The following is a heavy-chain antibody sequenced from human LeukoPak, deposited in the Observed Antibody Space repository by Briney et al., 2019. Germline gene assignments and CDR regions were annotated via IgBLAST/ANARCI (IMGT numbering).Heavy chain of an antibody. Sequence: GGSLRLSCAASGFTFSSYGMHWVRQAPGKGLEWVSAISGSGGSTYYADSVKGRFTISRDNAKNSLYLQMSSLRAEDTAVYYCARDPLGGYYFDYWGQGTLVTVSS. J-gene: IGHJ4*02. CDR1: GFTFSSYG. V-gene: IGHV3-21*06. CDR2: ISGSGGST. D-gene: IGHD3-16*01. CDR3: ARDPLGGYYFDY.